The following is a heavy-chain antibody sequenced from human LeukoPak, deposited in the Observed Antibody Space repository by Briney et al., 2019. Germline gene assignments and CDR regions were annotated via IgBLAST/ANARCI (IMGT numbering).Heavy chain of an antibody. V-gene: IGHV3-11*01. J-gene: IGHJ4*02. Sequence: GGSLRLSCAASGFTFSDYYMSWIRQAPGKGLEWVSYISSSGSTTYYADSVKGRFTISRDNAKNSLYLQMNSLRAEDTAVYYCARDRYYDSSGLIGYWGQGTLVTVSS. D-gene: IGHD3-22*01. CDR1: GFTFSDYY. CDR2: ISSSGSTT. CDR3: ARDRYYDSSGLIGY.